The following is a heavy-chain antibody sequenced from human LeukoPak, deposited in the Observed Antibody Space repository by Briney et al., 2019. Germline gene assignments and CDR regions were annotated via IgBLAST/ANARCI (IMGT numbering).Heavy chain of an antibody. D-gene: IGHD6-13*01. CDR1: GFTFSSYW. J-gene: IGHJ4*02. Sequence: GGSLRLSCAASGFTFSSYWMHWVRQAPGKGLLWVSRTNSDGSSTSYADSVKGRFTISRGNAKNTLYLQMNSLRAEDTAVYYCARRIAAAAAPYYFDYWGQGTLVTVSS. V-gene: IGHV3-74*01. CDR2: TNSDGSST. CDR3: ARRIAAAAAPYYFDY.